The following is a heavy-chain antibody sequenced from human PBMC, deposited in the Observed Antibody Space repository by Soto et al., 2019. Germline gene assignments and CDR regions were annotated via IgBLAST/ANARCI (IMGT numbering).Heavy chain of an antibody. J-gene: IGHJ4*02. Sequence: ASVKVSCKASGYTFTSYYMHWVRQAPGQGPEWMGIINPSGGSTSYAQKFQGRVTMTRDTSTSTVYMELSSLRSEDTAVYYCARDTALIAAAGKFIDYWGQGTLVTVSS. V-gene: IGHV1-46*01. CDR2: INPSGGST. D-gene: IGHD6-13*01. CDR1: GYTFTSYY. CDR3: ARDTALIAAAGKFIDY.